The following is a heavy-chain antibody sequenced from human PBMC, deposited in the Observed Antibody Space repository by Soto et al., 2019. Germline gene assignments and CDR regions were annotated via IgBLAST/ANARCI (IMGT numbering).Heavy chain of an antibody. V-gene: IGHV4-31*03. CDR1: GGSISSGGYY. CDR3: ARATSRSAAGNYYYYGMDV. Sequence: SETLSLTCTVSGGSISSGGYYWSWIRQHPWKGLEWIGYIYYSGSTYYNPSLKSRVTISVDTSKNQFSLKLSSVTAADTAVYYCARATSRSAAGNYYYYGMDVWGQGXTVTVYS. J-gene: IGHJ6*02. CDR2: IYYSGST. D-gene: IGHD6-13*01.